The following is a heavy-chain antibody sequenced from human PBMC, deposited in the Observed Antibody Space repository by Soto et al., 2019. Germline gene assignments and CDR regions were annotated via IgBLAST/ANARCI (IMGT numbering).Heavy chain of an antibody. CDR3: ARGGSWYEY. D-gene: IGHD6-13*01. CDR2: INPTNGGT. J-gene: IGHJ1*01. Sequence: QVQLVQSGAEVKKPGASVKVSCKASGYTFIYYMHWVRQSPGQGLEWLGWINPTNGGTNYAPKFQGRVTMTRATSITAVYLELSSLRSDDTGVYYCARGGSWYEYLGHGTLVTVSS. V-gene: IGHV1-2*02. CDR1: GYTFIYY.